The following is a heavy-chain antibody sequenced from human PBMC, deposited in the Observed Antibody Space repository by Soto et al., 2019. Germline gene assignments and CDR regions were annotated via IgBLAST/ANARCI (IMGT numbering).Heavy chain of an antibody. D-gene: IGHD6-19*01. V-gene: IGHV4-59*08. Sequence: SETLSLTCTVSGGSINNYYWSWIRQPPGKGLEWIGYIYYSGSTNYNPSLKSRVTISVETSKKQFSLKLSSVTAADTAVYYCARHALIADGWRHYFDLWGQGTLVTVSS. CDR3: ARHALIADGWRHYFDL. CDR2: IYYSGST. J-gene: IGHJ4*02. CDR1: GGSINNYY.